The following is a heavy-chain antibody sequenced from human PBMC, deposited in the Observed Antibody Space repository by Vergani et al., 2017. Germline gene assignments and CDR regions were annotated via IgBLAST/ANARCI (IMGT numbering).Heavy chain of an antibody. J-gene: IGHJ4*02. V-gene: IGHV1-69*01. CDR1: GGTFSSYA. D-gene: IGHD5-12*01. CDR3: ARDRSPIVAKTGFDY. CDR2: IIPIFGTA. Sequence: QVQLVQSGDEVKKPGSSVKVSCKASGGTFSSYAISWVRQAPGQGLEWMGGIIPIFGTANYAQKFQGRVTITADESTSTAYMELSSLRSEDTAVYYCARDRSPIVAKTGFDYWGQGTLVTVSS.